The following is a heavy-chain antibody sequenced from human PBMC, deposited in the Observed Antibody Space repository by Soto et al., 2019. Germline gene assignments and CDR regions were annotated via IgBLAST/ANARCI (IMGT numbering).Heavy chain of an antibody. CDR2: IYYSGST. CDR3: ARDDPPGHSSSWYNWFDP. J-gene: IGHJ5*02. CDR1: GGSISSYY. V-gene: IGHV4-59*01. D-gene: IGHD6-13*01. Sequence: PSETLSLTCTVSGGSISSYYWSWIRQPPGKGLEWIGYIYYSGSTNYNPSLKSRVTISVDTSKNQFSLKLSSVTAADTAVYYCARDDPPGHSSSWYNWFDPWGQGTPVTVSS.